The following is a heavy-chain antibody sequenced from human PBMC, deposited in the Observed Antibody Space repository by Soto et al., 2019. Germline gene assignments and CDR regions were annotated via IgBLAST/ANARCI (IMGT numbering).Heavy chain of an antibody. CDR3: ATFAPGPQLVYYYYYCMDV. CDR1: GGSISSYY. J-gene: IGHJ6*02. D-gene: IGHD6-13*01. Sequence: ASETLSLTCTVSGGSISSYYWSWIRQPPGKGLEWIGDIYYSGSTNYNPSLKSRVTISVDTSKNQFSLKLSSVTAADTAVNYCATFAPGPQLVYYYYYCMDVWGQGTTVTVSS. CDR2: IYYSGST. V-gene: IGHV4-59*01.